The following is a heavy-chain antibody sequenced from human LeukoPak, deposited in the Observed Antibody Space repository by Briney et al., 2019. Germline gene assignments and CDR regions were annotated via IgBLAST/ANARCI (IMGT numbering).Heavy chain of an antibody. CDR2: ISYDGSNK. Sequence: GGSLRLSCAASGFTFSSYGMHWVRQAPGKGLEWVAVISYDGSNKCYADSVKGRFTISRDNSKNTLYLQMNSLRAEDTAVYYCAKGTDYYGSGSDFDYWGQGTLVTVSS. V-gene: IGHV3-30*18. CDR1: GFTFSSYG. D-gene: IGHD3-10*01. J-gene: IGHJ4*02. CDR3: AKGTDYYGSGSDFDY.